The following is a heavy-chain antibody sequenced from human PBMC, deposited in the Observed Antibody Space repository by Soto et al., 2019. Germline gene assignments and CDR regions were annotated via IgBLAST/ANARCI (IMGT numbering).Heavy chain of an antibody. CDR3: ERDGAAMSALDFDY. Sequence: SETLSLTCTVSGDSITSGSYWGWIRQPPGMGLQWIGYIYHTGSAVYNPSLESCVRLSVDTSKNQFSLKLTSVTAADTAVYYFERDGAAMSALDFDYWGQGTLVTVSS. V-gene: IGHV4-59*01. J-gene: IGHJ4*02. CDR2: IYHTGSA. CDR1: GDSITSGSY. D-gene: IGHD6-13*01.